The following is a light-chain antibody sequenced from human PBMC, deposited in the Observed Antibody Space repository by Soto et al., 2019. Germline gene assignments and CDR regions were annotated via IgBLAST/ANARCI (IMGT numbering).Light chain of an antibody. CDR1: QSVNNN. CDR3: QQYSNWPPT. V-gene: IGKV3-15*01. J-gene: IGKJ4*01. Sequence: EMVMTQSPATLSVSPGEGATLSCRASQSVNNNLAWYQQKPGHAPRLLIYGASTRATGIPAKFSGSGSGTEFTLTISSLQSEDFAVYYCQQYSNWPPTFGGGTKVDIK. CDR2: GAS.